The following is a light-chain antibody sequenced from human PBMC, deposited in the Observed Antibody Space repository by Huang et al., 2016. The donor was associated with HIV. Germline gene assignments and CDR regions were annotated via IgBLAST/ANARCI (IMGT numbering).Light chain of an antibody. CDR3: QQFNNWPIT. CDR1: QSVSSN. V-gene: IGKV3-15*01. Sequence: DIVMTQSPASLSVSPGERATRPCRASQSVSSNLAWYQQTPGQAPRLLIYGASTRATGIPARFSGSGSGTKFTLTISSLQSEDFAVYYCQQFNNWPITFGQGTRLEIK. J-gene: IGKJ5*01. CDR2: GAS.